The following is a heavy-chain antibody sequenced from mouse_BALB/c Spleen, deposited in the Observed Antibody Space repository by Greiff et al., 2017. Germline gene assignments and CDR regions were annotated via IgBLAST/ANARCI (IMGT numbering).Heavy chain of an antibody. V-gene: IGHV5-17*02. D-gene: IGHD2-4*01. CDR1: GFTFSSFG. CDR3: ARWDDYEGYYFYY. J-gene: IGHJ2*01. CDR2: ISSGSSTI. Sequence: EELLVESGAGLVQPGGSRKLSCAASGFTFSSFGMHWVRQAPEKGLEWVAYISSGSSTIYYADTVKGRFTISRDNPKNTLFLQMTSLRSEDTAMYYCARWDDYEGYYFYYWGQGNTLTGSS.